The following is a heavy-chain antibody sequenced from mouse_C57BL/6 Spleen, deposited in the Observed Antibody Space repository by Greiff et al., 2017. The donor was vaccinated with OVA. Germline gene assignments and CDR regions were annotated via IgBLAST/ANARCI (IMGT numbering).Heavy chain of an antibody. CDR1: GYTFTDYE. D-gene: IGHD1-1*01. J-gene: IGHJ4*01. V-gene: IGHV1-15*01. Sequence: QVQLKQSGAELVRPGASVTLSCKASGYTFTDYEMHWVKQTPVHGLEWIGAIDPETGGTAYNQKFKGKAILTADKSSSTAYMELRSLTSEDSAVYYCTRSTVVATDAMDYWGQGTSVTVSS. CDR2: IDPETGGT. CDR3: TRSTVVATDAMDY.